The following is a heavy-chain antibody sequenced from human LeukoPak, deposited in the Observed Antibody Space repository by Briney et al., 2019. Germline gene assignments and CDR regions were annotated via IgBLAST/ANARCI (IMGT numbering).Heavy chain of an antibody. Sequence: GASVKVSCKASGYTFTGYYMHWVRQAPGQGLEWMGWINPNSGGTNYAQKFQGRVTMTRDTSISTAYMELSRLRSDDTAVYYCASQRAMTTVTTADYYYYYYMDVWGKGTTVTVSS. V-gene: IGHV1-2*02. D-gene: IGHD4-17*01. CDR2: INPNSGGT. J-gene: IGHJ6*03. CDR3: ASQRAMTTVTTADYYYYYYMDV. CDR1: GYTFTGYY.